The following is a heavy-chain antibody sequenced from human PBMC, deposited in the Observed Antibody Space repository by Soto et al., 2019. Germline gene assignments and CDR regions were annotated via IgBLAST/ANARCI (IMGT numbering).Heavy chain of an antibody. V-gene: IGHV3-15*01. D-gene: IGHD3-9*01. CDR1: GFTFSNAW. CDR3: TTDPSLAEVLRYFDWLLLVDY. J-gene: IGHJ4*02. Sequence: GGSLRLSCAASGFTFSNAWMSWVRQAPGKGLEWVGRIKSKTDGGTTDYAAPVKGRFTISRDDSKNTLYLQMNSLKTEDTAVYYCTTDPSLAEVLRYFDWLLLVDYWGQGTLVTVSS. CDR2: IKSKTDGGTT.